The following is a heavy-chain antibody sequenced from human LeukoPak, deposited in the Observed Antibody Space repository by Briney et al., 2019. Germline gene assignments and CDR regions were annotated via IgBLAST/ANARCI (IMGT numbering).Heavy chain of an antibody. CDR2: ISQTSTYI. Sequence: GGSLRLSCAASGFTFSSYGFNWVRQAPGKGLEWVSSISQTSTYIFYGDSVKGRFTISRDNAKNSLSLQMNSLTADDTAVYYCARDINGGWNFDYWGQGTLVTVSS. J-gene: IGHJ4*02. D-gene: IGHD6-19*01. CDR1: GFTFSSYG. V-gene: IGHV3-21*01. CDR3: ARDINGGWNFDY.